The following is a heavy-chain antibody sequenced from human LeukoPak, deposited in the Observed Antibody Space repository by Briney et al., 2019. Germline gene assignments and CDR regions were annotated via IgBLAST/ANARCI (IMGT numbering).Heavy chain of an antibody. Sequence: GGSLRLSCAASGFTFSSYVMTWVRQTPGKGLEWVSRISGDGAGTYYADSVKGRFTISRDNSKNTLYLQMNSLRAEDTAVYYCAKLNSILLWFGELFFDYWGQGTLVTVSS. CDR3: AKLNSILLWFGELFFDY. V-gene: IGHV3-23*01. D-gene: IGHD3-10*01. CDR2: ISGDGAGT. J-gene: IGHJ4*02. CDR1: GFTFSSYV.